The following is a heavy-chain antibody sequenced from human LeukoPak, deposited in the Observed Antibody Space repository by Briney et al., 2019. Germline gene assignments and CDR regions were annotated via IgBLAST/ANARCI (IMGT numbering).Heavy chain of an antibody. CDR2: INHSGST. CDR3: ARGPTYYYDSSGYSFFFQH. Sequence: SETLSLTCAVYGGSFSRYYWSWIRQPPGKGLEWIGEINHSGSTNYNPSLKSRVTISVDTSKNQFSLKLSSVTAADTAVYYCARGPTYYYDSSGYSFFFQHWGQGTLVTVSS. J-gene: IGHJ1*01. D-gene: IGHD3-22*01. V-gene: IGHV4-34*01. CDR1: GGSFSRYY.